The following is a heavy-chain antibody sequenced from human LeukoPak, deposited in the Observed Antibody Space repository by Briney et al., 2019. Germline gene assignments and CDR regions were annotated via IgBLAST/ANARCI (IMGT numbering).Heavy chain of an antibody. V-gene: IGHV4-59*08. CDR1: GGSISSYY. Sequence: PSETLSLTCTVSGGSISSYYWSWIRQPPGKGLEWIGYIYYSGSTNYNPSLKSRVTISVDTSKNQFSLKLSSVTAADTAVYYCARACGSGSYYNPTLNWFDPWGQGTLVTVSS. CDR2: IYYSGST. D-gene: IGHD3-10*01. CDR3: ARACGSGSYYNPTLNWFDP. J-gene: IGHJ5*02.